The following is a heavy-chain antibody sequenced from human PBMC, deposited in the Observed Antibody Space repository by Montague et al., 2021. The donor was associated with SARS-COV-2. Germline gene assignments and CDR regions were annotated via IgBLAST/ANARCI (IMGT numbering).Heavy chain of an antibody. Sequence: SLRLSCAASGFTFSSYWMHWVRQAPGKGLVWVSRINSDGSSTSYADSVKGRFTISRDNAKNTLYLQMNSLRAEDTAVYYCASDVTTAYYYYYGMDAWGQGTTVTVSS. CDR2: INSDGSST. CDR3: ASDVTTAYYYYYGMDA. J-gene: IGHJ6*02. D-gene: IGHD4-11*01. V-gene: IGHV3-74*01. CDR1: GFTFSSYW.